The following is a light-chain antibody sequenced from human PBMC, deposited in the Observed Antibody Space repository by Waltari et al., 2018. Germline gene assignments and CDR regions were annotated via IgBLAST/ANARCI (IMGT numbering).Light chain of an antibody. CDR2: EVD. Sequence: SAVTQPASVSASPGQSLTISCTGSSSDVGSSDIVAWYQQRPGKTPHLLNYEVDMRPSGVSYRFSGSKSGNAASLTISELQAEDEAHYFCSSYTYGGPWVFGGGTLLTVL. CDR1: SSDVGSSDI. V-gene: IGLV2-23*02. CDR3: SSYTYGGPWV. J-gene: IGLJ2*01.